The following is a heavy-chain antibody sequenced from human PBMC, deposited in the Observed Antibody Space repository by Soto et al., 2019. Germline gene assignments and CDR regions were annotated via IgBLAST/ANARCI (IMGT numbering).Heavy chain of an antibody. CDR3: ARRGDDYIWGAYNG. CDR1: GGSFGGSY. D-gene: IGHD3-16*01. CDR2: INRGGST. Sequence: QVQLQQWGAGLLKPSETLSLTCAVYGGSFGGSYWTWIRQPPGKGLEWIGEINRGGSTNYNPSLKSRVPLSVDTSKSQFSLKLTSLTAADTAVYYCARRGDDYIWGAYNGWGQGTLVTVSS. V-gene: IGHV4-34*01. J-gene: IGHJ4*02.